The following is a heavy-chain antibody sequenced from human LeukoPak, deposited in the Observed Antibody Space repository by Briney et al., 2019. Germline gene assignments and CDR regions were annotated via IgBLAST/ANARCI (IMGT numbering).Heavy chain of an antibody. CDR1: GDSVASNSTA. CDR2: TYYRSKWYN. D-gene: IGHD5-24*01. V-gene: IGHV6-1*01. CDR3: ARGGQGDGYSADEAFDF. Sequence: QTLSLTCVISGDSVASNSTACNWIRQSPSRGLEWLGRTYYRSKWYNDYALSVKSRITINPDTSKNQFSLQLNSVTPEDTAVYYCARGGQGDGYSADEAFDFWGQGTMVTVS. J-gene: IGHJ3*01.